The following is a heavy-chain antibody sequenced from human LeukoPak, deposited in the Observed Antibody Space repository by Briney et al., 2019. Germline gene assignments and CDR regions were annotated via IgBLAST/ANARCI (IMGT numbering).Heavy chain of an antibody. CDR1: GGSISSYY. CDR2: IYYSGST. CDR3: ARHLLGDAFDI. D-gene: IGHD7-27*01. V-gene: IGHV4-59*08. J-gene: IGHJ3*02. Sequence: SETLSLTCTVSGGSISSYYWSWIRQPPGKGLEWIGYIYYSGSTNYNPSLKSRVTISVDTSKNQFSLKLSSVTAADTAVYYCARHLLGDAFDIWGQGTMVTVSS.